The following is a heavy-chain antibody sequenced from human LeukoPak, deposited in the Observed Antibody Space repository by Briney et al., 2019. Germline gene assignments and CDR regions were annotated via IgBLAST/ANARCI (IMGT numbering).Heavy chain of an antibody. CDR3: ARDTSGWYVNLDS. CDR2: IYDSGST. Sequence: SETLSLTCTVSGGSIRSRYYYWGWIRQPPGKGLEWIGSIYDSGSTYYNPSLKSRVTISVDKSKNQVFLKLTSVTAADTAVYYCARDTSGWYVNLDSWGQGILVTVSS. J-gene: IGHJ4*02. D-gene: IGHD6-19*01. V-gene: IGHV4-39*07. CDR1: GGSIRSRYYY.